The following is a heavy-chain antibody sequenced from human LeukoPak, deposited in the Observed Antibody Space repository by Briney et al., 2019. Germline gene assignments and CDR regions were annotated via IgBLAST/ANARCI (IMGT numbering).Heavy chain of an antibody. D-gene: IGHD6-19*01. CDR1: GGSFGGYY. J-gene: IGHJ4*02. Sequence: SETLSLTCAVYGGSFGGYYWSWIRQPPGKGLEWIGEINHSGSTNYNPSLKSRVTISVDTSKNQFSLKLSSVTAADTAVYYCARSHSSGWYGANFDYWGQGTLVTVSS. V-gene: IGHV4-34*01. CDR3: ARSHSSGWYGANFDY. CDR2: INHSGST.